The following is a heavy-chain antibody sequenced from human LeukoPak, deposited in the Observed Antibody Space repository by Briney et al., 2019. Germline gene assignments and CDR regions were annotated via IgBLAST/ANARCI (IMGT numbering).Heavy chain of an antibody. J-gene: IGHJ4*02. CDR1: GGSISSYY. V-gene: IGHV4-59*01. Sequence: SETLSLTCTVSGGSISSYYWSWIRQPPGKGLEWIGYIYYSGSTNYNPSLKSRVTISVDTSKNQFSLKLSPVTAADTAVYYCARNDILTGYLFDYWGQGTLVTVSS. CDR2: IYYSGST. D-gene: IGHD3-9*01. CDR3: ARNDILTGYLFDY.